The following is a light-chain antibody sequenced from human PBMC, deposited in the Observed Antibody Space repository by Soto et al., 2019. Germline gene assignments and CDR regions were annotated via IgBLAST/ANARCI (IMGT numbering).Light chain of an antibody. Sequence: EIVMTQSPATLSVSPGERATLSCRASQSVSNNLAWYQQKPGQAPRLLIYGASTRATGIPARFSGSGSGTEFTLTVSSLQSADFAVYYCQQFSSSSFTFGQGTRLEIK. CDR1: QSVSNN. V-gene: IGKV3-15*01. CDR3: QQFSSSSFT. CDR2: GAS. J-gene: IGKJ2*01.